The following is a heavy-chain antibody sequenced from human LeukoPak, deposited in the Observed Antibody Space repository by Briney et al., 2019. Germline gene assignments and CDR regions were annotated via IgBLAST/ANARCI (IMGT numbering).Heavy chain of an antibody. D-gene: IGHD4-17*01. CDR2: ISGSGGST. CDR3: AKVRVTTVTTPGYDAFDI. CDR1: GFTFSSYA. V-gene: IGHV3-23*01. Sequence: PGGSLRLSCAASGFTFSSYAMSWVRQAPGKGLEWVSAISGSGGSTYYADSVKGRFTISRDNSKNTLYLQMNSLRAEDTAVYYCAKVRVTTVTTPGYDAFDIWGQGTMVTVSS. J-gene: IGHJ3*02.